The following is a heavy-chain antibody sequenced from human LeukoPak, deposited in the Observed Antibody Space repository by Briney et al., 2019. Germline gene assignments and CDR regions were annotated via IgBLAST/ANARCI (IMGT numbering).Heavy chain of an antibody. CDR1: GFTFSSYG. V-gene: IGHV3-30*02. CDR2: IRYDGSNK. CDR3: AKGCARVLDAFDI. J-gene: IGHJ3*02. Sequence: GGSLRLSCAASGFTFSSYGMHWVRQAPGKGLEWVAFIRYDGSNKYYADSVKGRFTISRDNAKNSLYLQMNSLRAEDTALYYCAKGCARVLDAFDIWGQGTMVTVSS. D-gene: IGHD2-8*01.